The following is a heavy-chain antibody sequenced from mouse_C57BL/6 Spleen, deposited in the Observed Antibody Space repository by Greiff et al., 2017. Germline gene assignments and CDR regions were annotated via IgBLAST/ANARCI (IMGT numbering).Heavy chain of an antibody. Sequence: QLQQPGAELVRPGTSVKLSCKASGYTFTSYWMHWVKQRPGQGLEWIGVIDPSDSYTNYNQKFKGKATLTVDTSSSTAYMQLSRLTSEDAAVYYCASNSAWFAYWGQGTLVTVSA. D-gene: IGHD1-3*01. CDR2: IDPSDSYT. J-gene: IGHJ3*01. V-gene: IGHV1-59*01. CDR1: GYTFTSYW. CDR3: ASNSAWFAY.